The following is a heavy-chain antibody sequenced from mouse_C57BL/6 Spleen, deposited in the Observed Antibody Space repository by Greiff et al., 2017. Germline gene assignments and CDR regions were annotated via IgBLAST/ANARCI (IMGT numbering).Heavy chain of an antibody. CDR2: ISSGSSTI. Sequence: EVKLVESGGGLVKPGGSLKLSCAASGFTFSDYGMHWVRQAPEKGLEWVAYISSGSSTIYYADTVKGRFTIARDHAKNTLFLQMTSLRSEDTAMYFCAREGVDYYGSSPFDYWGQGTTLTVSS. J-gene: IGHJ2*01. CDR1: GFTFSDYG. D-gene: IGHD1-1*01. V-gene: IGHV5-17*01. CDR3: AREGVDYYGSSPFDY.